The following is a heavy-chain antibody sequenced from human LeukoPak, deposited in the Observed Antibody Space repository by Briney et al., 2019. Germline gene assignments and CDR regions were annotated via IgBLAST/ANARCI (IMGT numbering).Heavy chain of an antibody. Sequence: GGSLRLSCAASGFTFSSYGMSWVRQAPGKGLEWVSAINTSGGSTYYADSVKGRFTISRDNSKNTLYLQMNSLRAEDTAIYYCAKNGDRGAYCSGGSCYPYVYYYMDVWGKGTTVTISS. CDR2: INTSGGST. J-gene: IGHJ6*03. CDR1: GFTFSSYG. V-gene: IGHV3-23*01. CDR3: AKNGDRGAYCSGGSCYPYVYYYMDV. D-gene: IGHD2-15*01.